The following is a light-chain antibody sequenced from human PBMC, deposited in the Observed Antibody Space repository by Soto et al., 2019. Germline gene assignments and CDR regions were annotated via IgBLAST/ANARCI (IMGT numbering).Light chain of an antibody. CDR2: LGS. CDR3: MQGTQWPYT. Sequence: DIVMTQSPLSLPVTPGEPASISCRSSQSLLHSNGYNYLDWYLQKPGQSPQLLIYLGSNRASGVPDRFSGSGSGTDFTLKISRVEAEDVGVYYCMQGTQWPYTFGQGTQLEIK. V-gene: IGKV2-28*01. CDR1: QSLLHSNGYNY. J-gene: IGKJ2*01.